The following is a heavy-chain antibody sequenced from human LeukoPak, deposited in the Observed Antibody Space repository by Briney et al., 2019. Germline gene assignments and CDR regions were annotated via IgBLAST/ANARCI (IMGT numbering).Heavy chain of an antibody. D-gene: IGHD1-26*01. CDR3: ARVESGSYSYYYYYMDV. CDR2: VNHSGST. V-gene: IGHV4-34*01. CDR1: GGSFSGYY. J-gene: IGHJ6*03. Sequence: PSETLSLTCAVYGGSFSGYYWSWIRQPPGKGLEWIGEVNHSGSTNYNPSLKSRVTISVDTSKNQFSLKLSSVTAADTAVYYCARVESGSYSYYYYYMDVWGKGTTVTVSS.